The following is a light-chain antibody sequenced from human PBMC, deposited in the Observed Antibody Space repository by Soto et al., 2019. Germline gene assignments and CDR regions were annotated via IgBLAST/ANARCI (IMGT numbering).Light chain of an antibody. J-gene: IGKJ1*01. CDR3: QQSYSTPRT. Sequence: DIQMTQSPSSLSASVGDRVTITCRASQSISSYLNWYQQKPGKAPKLLIYAASSLQSVVPSRFSGSGSGTDFTLNISSLQPEDFETYYCQQSYSTPRTFGQGTKVEIK. CDR2: AAS. CDR1: QSISSY. V-gene: IGKV1-39*01.